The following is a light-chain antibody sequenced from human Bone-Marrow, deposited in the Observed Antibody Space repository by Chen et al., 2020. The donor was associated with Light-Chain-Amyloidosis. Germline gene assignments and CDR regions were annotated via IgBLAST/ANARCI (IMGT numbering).Light chain of an antibody. J-gene: IGKJ4*01. V-gene: IGKV3-15*01. CDR1: QSVNSN. CDR2: DAS. CDR3: QQYNNWPLT. Sequence: KVMTQSPATLSVSLGESDTLYCRASQSVNSNLAWYQQKPGQAPRLLIYDASTRDTGITVRFGGYGSGTEFTLTIGSLQSEDYAVYYCQQYNNWPLTFGGGTKVEIK.